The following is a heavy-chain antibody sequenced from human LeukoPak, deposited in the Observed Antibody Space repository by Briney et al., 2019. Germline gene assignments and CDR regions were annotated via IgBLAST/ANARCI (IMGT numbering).Heavy chain of an antibody. D-gene: IGHD6-19*01. CDR1: GGSISNYY. CDR2: IYYTGST. V-gene: IGHV4-59*01. J-gene: IGHJ6*03. Sequence: SETLSLTCTVSGGSISNYYWSWIRQPPGKGLEWIGYIYYTGSTNYNPSLKSRVTISVDTSKNQFSLKLSSVTAADTAVHYCARGLSYSYYYMDVWGKGTTVTISS. CDR3: ARGLSYSYYYMDV.